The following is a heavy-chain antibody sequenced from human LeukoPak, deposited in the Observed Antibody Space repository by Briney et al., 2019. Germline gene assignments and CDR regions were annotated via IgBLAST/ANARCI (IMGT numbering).Heavy chain of an antibody. CDR1: GGSLSSGGYS. J-gene: IGHJ5*02. V-gene: IGHV4-30-2*01. D-gene: IGHD3-22*01. CDR3: VRKGYSGTHGWFDP. Sequence: SETLSLTCAVSGGSLSSGGYSWSWIRQPPGKGLEWIGYIYHSGSTYYNPSLKSRVTISVDRSKNQFSLKLSSVTAADTAVYYCVRKGYSGTHGWFDPWGQGTLATVSS. CDR2: IYHSGST.